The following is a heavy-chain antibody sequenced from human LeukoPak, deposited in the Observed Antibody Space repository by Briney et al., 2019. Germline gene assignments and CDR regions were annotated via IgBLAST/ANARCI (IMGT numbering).Heavy chain of an antibody. J-gene: IGHJ4*02. Sequence: ASVKVSCKASGYTFTGYYMHWVRQAPGQGLEWMGWINPNSGGTNYAQKFQGRVTMTRDTSISTAYMELSRLRSDDTAVYYCVRGIVEMATIHFDYWGQGTLVTVSS. CDR2: INPNSGGT. V-gene: IGHV1-2*02. CDR1: GYTFTGYY. CDR3: VRGIVEMATIHFDY. D-gene: IGHD5-24*01.